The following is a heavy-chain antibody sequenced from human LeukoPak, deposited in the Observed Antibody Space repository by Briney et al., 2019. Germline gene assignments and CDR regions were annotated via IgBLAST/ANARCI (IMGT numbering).Heavy chain of an antibody. CDR2: ISSSSSYI. CDR1: GFTFSSYS. CDR3: ARDWASVALDY. Sequence: GGSLRLSCAASGFTFSSYSMNWVRQAPGKGLEWVSSISSSSSYIYYADSVKGRFTTSRDNAKNSLYLQMNSLRAEDTAVYYCARDWASVALDYWGQGTLVTVSS. J-gene: IGHJ4*02. V-gene: IGHV3-21*01. D-gene: IGHD4-23*01.